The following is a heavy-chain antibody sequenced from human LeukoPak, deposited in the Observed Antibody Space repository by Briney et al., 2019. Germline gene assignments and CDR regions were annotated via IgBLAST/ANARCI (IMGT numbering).Heavy chain of an antibody. CDR2: IYWDDEK. J-gene: IGHJ4*02. CDR3: AHYYYETSGFAY. D-gene: IGHD3-22*01. Sequence: SGPTLVKPTQTLTLTCSFSGFSLSTSGVGVGWIRQPPGKALEWLALIYWDDEKRYSPSLMNGLTITKDTSKTQVVLKLTKMDPVDTAIYYCAHYYYETSGFAYWGQGTLVTVSS. CDR1: GFSLSTSGVG. V-gene: IGHV2-5*02.